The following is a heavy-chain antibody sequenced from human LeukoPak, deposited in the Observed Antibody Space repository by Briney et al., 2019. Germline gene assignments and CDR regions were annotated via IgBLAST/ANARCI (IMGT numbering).Heavy chain of an antibody. Sequence: PGGCLRLSCAASGFTFSSYWMSWVRQAPGKGLEWVANIKQDEIEKYFVDSVKGRFTLSRDNAKNSLYLQMNSLRAEDTAVYYCARGYCSGSSCYSGFYFDYWGQGALVTVSS. J-gene: IGHJ4*02. CDR3: ARGYCSGSSCYSGFYFDY. CDR2: IKQDEIEK. CDR1: GFTFSSYW. D-gene: IGHD2-15*01. V-gene: IGHV3-7*01.